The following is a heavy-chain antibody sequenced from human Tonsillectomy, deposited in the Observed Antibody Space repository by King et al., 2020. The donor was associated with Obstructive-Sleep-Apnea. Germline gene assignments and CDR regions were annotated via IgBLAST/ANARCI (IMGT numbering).Heavy chain of an antibody. V-gene: IGHV3-30*04. CDR2: ISYDGSNK. CDR3: ARDGLDLLTGTILLCDY. D-gene: IGHD1-7*01. J-gene: IGHJ4*02. Sequence: QLVQSGGGVVQPGRSLRLSCAASGFTFSSYAMHWVRQAPGKGLEWVAVISYDGSNKYYADSVKCRFTISRDNSKNTLYLQMNSLRAEDTAVYYCARDGLDLLTGTILLCDYWGQGTLVTVSS. CDR1: GFTFSSYA.